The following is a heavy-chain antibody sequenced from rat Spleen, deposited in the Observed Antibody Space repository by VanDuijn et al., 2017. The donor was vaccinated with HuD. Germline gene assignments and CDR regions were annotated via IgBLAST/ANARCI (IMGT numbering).Heavy chain of an antibody. CDR1: GFSLTSYN. D-gene: IGHD1-2*01. CDR3: ARDGYSSYILDY. CDR2: MWSGGST. J-gene: IGHJ2*01. Sequence: QVQLMESGPGLVQPSETLSLTCTVSGFSLTSYNVHWVRQPPGKGLEWMGVMWSGGSTDYNSALKSRLSISRDTSKNQVFLKMNSLQSEDTTTYYCARDGYSSYILDYWGQGVMVTVSS. V-gene: IGHV2-45*01.